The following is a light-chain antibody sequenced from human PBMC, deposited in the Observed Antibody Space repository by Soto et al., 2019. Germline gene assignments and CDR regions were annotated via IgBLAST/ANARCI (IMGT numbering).Light chain of an antibody. CDR3: QQYDDYPLT. Sequence: DIQVTQSPSTLSASVGDRVTITCRASQSISTWLAWYQQKPGKAPKLLIYEASTLESGVPSRFGGSGSGTEFTLTISRLLPDDWAAYFCQQYDDYPLTVGGGTKVEI. V-gene: IGKV1-5*03. CDR1: QSISTW. J-gene: IGKJ4*01. CDR2: EAS.